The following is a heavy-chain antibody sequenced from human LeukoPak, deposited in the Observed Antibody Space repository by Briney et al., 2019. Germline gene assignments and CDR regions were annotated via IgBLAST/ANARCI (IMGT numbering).Heavy chain of an antibody. CDR3: ARAPSEIGGYYPEYFRH. V-gene: IGHV3-74*01. D-gene: IGHD3-22*01. CDR2: IKSDGGT. Sequence: AESLRLSCAASGFTFSTYWMHWVRQAPGKGLVWVSRIKSDGGTIYADSVKGRFTISRDNAKKTVSLQMNSLRPEDTGVYYCARAPSEIGGYYPEYFRHWGQGTLVTVSS. CDR1: GFTFSTYW. J-gene: IGHJ1*01.